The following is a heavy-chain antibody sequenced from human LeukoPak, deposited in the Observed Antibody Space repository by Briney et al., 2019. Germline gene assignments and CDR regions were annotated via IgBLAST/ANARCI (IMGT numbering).Heavy chain of an antibody. Sequence: GESLQISCKGSGYSFSTYWIGWVRQMPGKGLEWMGIIYPGDSDTRYSPSFQGQVTISVDNSISTAYLQWSSLKASDTAMYYCTREGTFGGVIALDYWGQGTLVTVSS. CDR1: GYSFSTYW. CDR3: TREGTFGGVIALDY. J-gene: IGHJ4*02. D-gene: IGHD3-16*02. V-gene: IGHV5-51*01. CDR2: IYPGDSDT.